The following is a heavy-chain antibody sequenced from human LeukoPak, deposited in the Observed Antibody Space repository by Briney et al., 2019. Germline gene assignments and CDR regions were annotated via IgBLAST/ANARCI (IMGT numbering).Heavy chain of an antibody. CDR1: GGSFSGYY. CDR3: ARVGGNYYGSGSHAPFDY. CDR2: INHSGST. Sequence: SETLSLTCAVYGGSFSGYYWSWIRQPPGKGLEWIGEINHSGSTNYNPSLKSRVTISVDTSKNQFSLKLSSVTAADTAVYYCARVGGNYYGSGSHAPFDYWGRGTLVTVSS. D-gene: IGHD3-10*01. J-gene: IGHJ4*02. V-gene: IGHV4-34*01.